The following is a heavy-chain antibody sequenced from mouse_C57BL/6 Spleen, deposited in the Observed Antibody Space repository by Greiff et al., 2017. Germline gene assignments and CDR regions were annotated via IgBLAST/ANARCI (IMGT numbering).Heavy chain of an antibody. J-gene: IGHJ4*01. CDR3: ARRSFYDGYLYYYAMDY. D-gene: IGHD2-3*01. CDR1: GYTFTSYW. CDR2: IDPSDSYT. V-gene: IGHV1-69*01. Sequence: QVQLQQPGAELVMPGASVKLSCKASGYTFTSYWMHWVKQRPGQGLEWIGEIDPSDSYTNYNQKFKGKSTLTVDKSSSTAYMQLSSLTSEDSAVYYCARRSFYDGYLYYYAMDYWGQGTSVTVSS.